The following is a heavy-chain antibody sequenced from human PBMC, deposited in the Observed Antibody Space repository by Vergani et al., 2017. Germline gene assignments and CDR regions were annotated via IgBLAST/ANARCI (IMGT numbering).Heavy chain of an antibody. J-gene: IGHJ4*02. V-gene: IGHV1-8*01. CDR1: GYTFTSHD. CDR3: ARAARHWGSNDY. Sequence: QVQLVQSGAEVKKPGASVKVSCKASGYTFTSHDINWVRQATGQGLEWMGWMNPNSGNTGYAQKFQGRVTMTRDTSISTVYMELSSLRSEDTAVYFCARAARHWGSNDYWGQGTLVTVSS. D-gene: IGHD7-27*01. CDR2: MNPNSGNT.